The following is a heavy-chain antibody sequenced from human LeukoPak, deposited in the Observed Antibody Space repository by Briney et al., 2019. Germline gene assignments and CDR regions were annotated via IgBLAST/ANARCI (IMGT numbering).Heavy chain of an antibody. CDR3: ARGAVSLNPGWWFDP. CDR1: GYTFTDYY. CDR2: IDPNSGDT. D-gene: IGHD3-10*01. Sequence: ASVRVSCKASGYTFTDYYMHWVRQAPGEGLEWMGWIDPNSGDTNYPQKFQGRVTMTRDTSISTAYMELSSLRSDDTAVYYCARGAVSLNPGWWFDPWGQGTLVIVSS. J-gene: IGHJ5*02. V-gene: IGHV1-2*02.